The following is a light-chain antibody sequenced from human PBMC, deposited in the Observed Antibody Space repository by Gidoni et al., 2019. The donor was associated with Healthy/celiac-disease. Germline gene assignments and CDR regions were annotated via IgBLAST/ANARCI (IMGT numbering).Light chain of an antibody. V-gene: IGKV3-20*01. Sequence: ELVLTQSPGTLSLSPGERATLSCRASQSVSSSYLAWYQQKPGQAPRLLMYGASSKGTGIPDRFSGSGSGTDFTLTISRLEPEDFAVYYCQQYGSSPTFGQGTKLEIK. CDR2: GAS. CDR3: QQYGSSPT. J-gene: IGKJ2*01. CDR1: QSVSSSY.